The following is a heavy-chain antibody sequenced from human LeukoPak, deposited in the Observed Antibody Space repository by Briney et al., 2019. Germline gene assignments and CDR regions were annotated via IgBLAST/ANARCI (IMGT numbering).Heavy chain of an antibody. Sequence: WASVTVSCKASGYTFTGYYMHWVRQAPGQGLEWMGWINPNSGGTNYAQKFQGRVTMTRDTSISTAYMELSRLRSDDTAVYYYARGGIAVAGTLDYWGQGTLVTVSS. CDR1: GYTFTGYY. CDR3: ARGGIAVAGTLDY. J-gene: IGHJ4*02. V-gene: IGHV1-2*02. D-gene: IGHD6-19*01. CDR2: INPNSGGT.